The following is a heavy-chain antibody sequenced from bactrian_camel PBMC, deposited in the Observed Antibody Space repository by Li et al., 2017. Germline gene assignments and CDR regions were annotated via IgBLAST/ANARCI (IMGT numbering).Heavy chain of an antibody. CDR2: IYSDDRYT. CDR1: GFTFSTWY. J-gene: IGHJ7*01. V-gene: IGHV3-2*01. Sequence: HVQLVESGGGLVQPEGSLRLSCAASGFTFSTWYMSWVRQIPGKGLDWVSSIYSDDRYTAHADSVKGRFTLSRDNAKRTLYLQLTGLKTEDTAVYYCTRHIGWWAMDNWGNGTQVTVS. D-gene: IGHD1*01.